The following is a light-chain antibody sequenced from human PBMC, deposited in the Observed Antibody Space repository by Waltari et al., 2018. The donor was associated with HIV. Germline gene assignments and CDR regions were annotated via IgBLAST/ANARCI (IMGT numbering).Light chain of an antibody. Sequence: DFVMTQSPDSLAVSLGERATLHCKSSPTVLYDSNNKNYLAWYQQKPGQPPKLLIYWASTRQSGVPDRFSGSGSGTDFTLTISSLQAEDVAVYYCQQYYSTPPTFGQGTKVEIK. CDR1: PTVLYDSNNKNY. CDR3: QQYYSTPPT. V-gene: IGKV4-1*01. J-gene: IGKJ1*01. CDR2: WAS.